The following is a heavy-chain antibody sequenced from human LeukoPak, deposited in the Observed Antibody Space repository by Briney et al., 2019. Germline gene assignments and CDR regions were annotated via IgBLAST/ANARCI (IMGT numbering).Heavy chain of an antibody. D-gene: IGHD1-1*01. CDR2: IHYDGGNT. J-gene: IGHJ6*02. CDR3: ARARKTKGGIDV. CDR1: GFIFSSWD. Sequence: GGSLRLSGAASGFIFSSWDMHWVRQAPGKGLEWVADIHYDGGNTHYADSVKGRFTISRDNPKNTLDLQINSLRAEDTAVYYCARARKTKGGIDVWGQGTTVTVSS. V-gene: IGHV3-33*01.